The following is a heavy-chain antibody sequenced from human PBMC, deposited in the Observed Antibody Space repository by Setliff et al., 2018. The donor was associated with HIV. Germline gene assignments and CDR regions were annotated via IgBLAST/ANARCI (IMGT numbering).Heavy chain of an antibody. CDR1: GDSITSHY. Sequence: PSETLSLTCTVSGDSITSHYWSWIRQPAGKGLEWIGRIYSSGRTTYNPSLKSRCTMALDTSRNEVSLKVSSVTAADAAVYYCARDHPHGGWVSTSWDYYYMDVWGKGTTVTVSS. J-gene: IGHJ6*03. CDR2: IYSSGRT. V-gene: IGHV4-4*07. CDR3: ARDHPHGGWVSTSWDYYYMDV. D-gene: IGHD2-15*01.